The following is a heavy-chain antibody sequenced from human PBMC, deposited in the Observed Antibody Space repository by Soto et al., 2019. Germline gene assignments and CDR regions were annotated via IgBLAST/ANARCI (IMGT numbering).Heavy chain of an antibody. CDR1: GYSFTSYW. V-gene: IGHV5-10-1*01. CDR3: ARHRGATPPYYYYGMDV. CDR2: IDPSDSYT. J-gene: IGHJ6*02. Sequence: PGESLKISCKGSGYSFTSYWISWVRQMPGKGLEWMGRIDPSDSYTNYSPSFQGHVTISADKSISTAYLQWSSLKASDTAMYYCARHRGATPPYYYYGMDVWGQGTTVTVS. D-gene: IGHD1-26*01.